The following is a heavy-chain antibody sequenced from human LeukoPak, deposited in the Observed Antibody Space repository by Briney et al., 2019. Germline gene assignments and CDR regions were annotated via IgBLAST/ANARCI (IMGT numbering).Heavy chain of an antibody. V-gene: IGHV3-74*01. Sequence: PGGSLRLSCAASGFTISYYWMHWVRQAPGKGLVWVLRINSDGSSTNHADSVKGRFTISRDNAKNTLYLQMNSLRAEDTAVYYCARGGVYSYDPADYWGQGTLVTVSS. CDR3: ARGGVYSYDPADY. CDR2: INSDGSST. CDR1: GFTISYYW. J-gene: IGHJ4*02. D-gene: IGHD5-18*01.